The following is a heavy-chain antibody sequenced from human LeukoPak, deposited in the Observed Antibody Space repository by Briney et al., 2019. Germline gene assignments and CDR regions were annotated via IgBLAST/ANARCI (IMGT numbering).Heavy chain of an antibody. J-gene: IGHJ4*02. Sequence: GGSLRLSCAASGFTFSSYAMSWVRQAPGKGLEWVSVISNSGGSTFYADSVEGRFTISRDNSKNTLYLQMNSLRAEDTAVYYCAKRASGSGTSLYYFDYWGQGTLVTVSS. CDR3: AKRASGSGTSLYYFDY. D-gene: IGHD3-10*01. CDR2: ISNSGGST. V-gene: IGHV3-23*01. CDR1: GFTFSSYA.